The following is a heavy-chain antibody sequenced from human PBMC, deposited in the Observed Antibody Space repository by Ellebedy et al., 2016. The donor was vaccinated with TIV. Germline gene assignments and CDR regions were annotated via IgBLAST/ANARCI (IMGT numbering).Heavy chain of an antibody. CDR2: ISDRAGS. CDR3: AKTTPYGTTWAGSFDP. D-gene: IGHD3-10*01. CDR1: GFTFNSQP. Sequence: GESLKISCAASGFTFNSQPMTWVRQAPGKGLEWVSTISDRAGSHYANSVRGRFTISRDNSKSTLYLQMNSLRVEDTAIYYCAKTTPYGTTWAGSFDPWGQGVLVTVSS. J-gene: IGHJ5*02. V-gene: IGHV3-23*01.